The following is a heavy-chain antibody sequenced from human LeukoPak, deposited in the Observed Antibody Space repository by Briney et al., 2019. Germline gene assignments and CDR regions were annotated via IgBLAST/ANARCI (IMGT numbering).Heavy chain of an antibody. CDR3: ARETRGAHSSGWFYYFGN. CDR1: GFTFSSFG. V-gene: IGHV3-21*01. Sequence: GSLRLSCAASGFTFSSFGMNWVRQAPGKGLEWVSSISYSGRHIFYADSGKGRFTISRDNAKNSMYPQMNSLRAEDTAVYYCARETRGAHSSGWFYYFGNWGQGTLVTVSS. CDR2: ISYSGRHI. D-gene: IGHD6-19*01. J-gene: IGHJ4*02.